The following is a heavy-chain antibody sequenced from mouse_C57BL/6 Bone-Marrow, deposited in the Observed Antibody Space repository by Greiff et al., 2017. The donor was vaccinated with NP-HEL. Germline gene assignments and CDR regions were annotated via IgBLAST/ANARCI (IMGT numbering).Heavy chain of an antibody. J-gene: IGHJ2*01. CDR2: IDPSDSYT. V-gene: IGHV1-50*01. CDR1: GYTFTSYW. Sequence: QVQLQQPGAELVKPGASVKLSCKASGYTFTSYWMQWVKQRPGQGLEWIGEIDPSDSYTNYNQKFKGKAKLTVDTSSSTAYMQLSSLTSEDSAVYYCARGDGYDLYWGQGTTLTVSS. D-gene: IGHD2-2*01. CDR3: ARGDGYDLY.